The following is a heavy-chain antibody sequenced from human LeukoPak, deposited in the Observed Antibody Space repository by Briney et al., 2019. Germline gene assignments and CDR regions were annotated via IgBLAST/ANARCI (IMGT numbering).Heavy chain of an antibody. CDR1: GYSISSGYY. V-gene: IGHV4-38-2*02. CDR3: ARVGYYDSSGYRYYFDY. J-gene: IGHJ4*02. CDR2: IYHSGST. Sequence: SETLSLTCTVSGYSISSGYYWGWIRQPPGKGLEWIGSIYHSGSTYYNPSLKSRVTISVDTSKNQFSLKLSSVTAADTAVYYCARVGYYDSSGYRYYFDYWGQGTLVTVSS. D-gene: IGHD3-22*01.